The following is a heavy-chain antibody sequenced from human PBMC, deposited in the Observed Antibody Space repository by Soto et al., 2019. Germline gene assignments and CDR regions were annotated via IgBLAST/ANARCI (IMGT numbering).Heavy chain of an antibody. J-gene: IGHJ4*02. CDR3: ARGDLTTARGYDY. Sequence: SETLSLTCAVYGGSFSGYYWSWIRQPPGKGLEWIGEINHSGSTNYNPSLKSRVTISVDTSKNQFSLKLSSVTAADTAVYYCARGDLTTARGYDYWGQGTLVTSPQ. D-gene: IGHD6-6*01. V-gene: IGHV4-34*01. CDR2: INHSGST. CDR1: GGSFSGYY.